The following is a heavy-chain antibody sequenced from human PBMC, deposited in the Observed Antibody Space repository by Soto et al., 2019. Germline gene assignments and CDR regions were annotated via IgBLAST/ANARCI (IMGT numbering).Heavy chain of an antibody. J-gene: IGHJ6*02. CDR2: IYYSGST. Sequence: LSLTCTVSGGSISSYYWHWIRQPPGKGLEWIGYIYYSGSTNYNPSLKSPVTISVDTSKNQFSLKLTSVTAADTAVYYCAASCVGCGGFNYYGMDVWGQGTTVTVSS. V-gene: IGHV4-59*12. CDR1: GGSISSYY. D-gene: IGHD2-21*01. CDR3: AASCVGCGGFNYYGMDV.